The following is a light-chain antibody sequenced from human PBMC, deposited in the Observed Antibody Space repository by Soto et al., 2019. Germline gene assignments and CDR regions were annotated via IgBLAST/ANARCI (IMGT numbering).Light chain of an antibody. CDR1: SSDVGSYNL. V-gene: IGLV2-14*02. CDR2: ANN. CDR3: QCFDSSRSGYLV. Sequence: QSALTQPASVSGSPGQSITISCTGTSSDVGSYNLVSWFQQHPGKAPKLLIFANNNRPSGIPDRFSGSKSGTSASLAITGLQAEDEADYYCQCFDSSRSGYLVFGGGTKLTVL. J-gene: IGLJ3*02.